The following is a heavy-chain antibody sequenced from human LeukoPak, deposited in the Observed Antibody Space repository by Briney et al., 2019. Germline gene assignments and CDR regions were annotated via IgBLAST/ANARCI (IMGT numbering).Heavy chain of an antibody. J-gene: IGHJ4*02. D-gene: IGHD3-10*01. CDR2: ISSSSSTI. V-gene: IGHV3-48*01. CDR1: GFTFSSYS. Sequence: SGGSLRLSCAASGFTFSSYSMNWVRQAPGKGLEWVSYISSSSSTIYYADSVKGRFTISRENAKNSLYLQMNSLRAGDTAVYYCARGRPRLLWFGELLDFDYWGQGTLVTVSS. CDR3: ARGRPRLLWFGELLDFDY.